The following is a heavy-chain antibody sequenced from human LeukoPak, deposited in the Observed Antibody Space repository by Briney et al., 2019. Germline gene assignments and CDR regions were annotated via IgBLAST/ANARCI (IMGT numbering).Heavy chain of an antibody. CDR1: GYTLTKNH. V-gene: IGHV1-2*06. CDR3: ARELGINAFDV. D-gene: IGHD7-27*01. Sequence: ASVKVSCKASGYTLTKNHLYWVRQAPGQGLEWMGRIDPKSGGTNFAQNFQGRLTMTRDTSINTAYMELTRLTSDDTTVYYCARELGINAFDVWGQGTMVTVSS. J-gene: IGHJ3*01. CDR2: IDPKSGGT.